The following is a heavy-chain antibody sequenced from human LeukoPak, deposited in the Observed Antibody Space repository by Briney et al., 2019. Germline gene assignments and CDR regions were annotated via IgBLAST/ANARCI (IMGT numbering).Heavy chain of an antibody. Sequence: GGSLRLSCVASGFKFDDNAMHWVRQVPGKGLEWVSGVSWNSDRIDYADSVKGRFSISRDNARNSLFLQMNSLRAEDTAFYYCVRDMGDSGTSGSFDYWGQGTLVTVSS. CDR3: VRDMGDSGTSGSFDY. D-gene: IGHD1-26*01. V-gene: IGHV3-9*01. J-gene: IGHJ4*02. CDR2: VSWNSDRI. CDR1: GFKFDDNA.